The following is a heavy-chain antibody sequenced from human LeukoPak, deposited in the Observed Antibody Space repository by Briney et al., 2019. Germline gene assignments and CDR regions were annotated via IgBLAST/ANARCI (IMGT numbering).Heavy chain of an antibody. CDR2: IYSGDTT. CDR3: ASILRSSSGYYFDY. D-gene: IGHD3-10*01. V-gene: IGHV3-66*01. Sequence: GGSLRLSCAASGFTVSTNYMSWVRQAPGKGLEWVSVIYSGDTTFYADSVRGKFTISRDNSKNTLYLQMNSLRAEDTAVYYCASILRSSSGYYFDYWGQGTLATVSS. CDR1: GFTVSTNY. J-gene: IGHJ4*02.